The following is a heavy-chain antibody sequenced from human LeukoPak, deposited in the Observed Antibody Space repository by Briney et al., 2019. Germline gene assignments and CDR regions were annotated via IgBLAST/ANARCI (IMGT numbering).Heavy chain of an antibody. Sequence: GGSLRLSCAASGLTFSSYSMNWVRQAPGKGLEWVSSISSSSSYIYYADSVKGRFTISRDNAKNSLYLQMNSLRAEDTAVYYCARDRIAAAGPLDYWGQGTLVTVSS. CDR3: ARDRIAAAGPLDY. V-gene: IGHV3-21*01. J-gene: IGHJ4*02. CDR2: ISSSSSYI. CDR1: GLTFSSYS. D-gene: IGHD6-13*01.